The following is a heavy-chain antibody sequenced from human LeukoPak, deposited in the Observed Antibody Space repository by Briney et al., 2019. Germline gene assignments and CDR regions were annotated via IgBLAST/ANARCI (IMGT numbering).Heavy chain of an antibody. J-gene: IGHJ4*02. CDR3: AKVGESAAGTIDY. V-gene: IGHV3-30*18. CDR1: GXTFSSYG. CDR2: ISYDGSNK. D-gene: IGHD6-13*01. Sequence: GRSLRLSCAASGXTFSSYGMHWVRQAPGKGLEWVAVISYDGSNKYYADSVKGRFTISRDNSKNTLYLQMNSLRAEDTAVYYCAKVGESAAGTIDYWGQGTLVTVSS.